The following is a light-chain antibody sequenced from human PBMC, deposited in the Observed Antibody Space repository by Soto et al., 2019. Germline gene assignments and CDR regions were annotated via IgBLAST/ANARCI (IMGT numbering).Light chain of an antibody. V-gene: IGLV2-14*01. J-gene: IGLJ1*01. CDR3: CSSTSSSPDV. CDR1: GSDVGGYNY. CDR2: DVS. Sequence: QSALTQPASVSGSPGQSITISCTGTGSDVGGYNYVSWYQQHPGKAPKLMIYDVSNRPLGVSNRFSGSKSGNTASLTISGLQAEDEADYDCCSSTSSSPDVFGTGTKVTVL.